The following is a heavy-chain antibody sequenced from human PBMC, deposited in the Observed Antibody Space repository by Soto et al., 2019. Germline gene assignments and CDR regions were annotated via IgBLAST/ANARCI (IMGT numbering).Heavy chain of an antibody. CDR2: IYPEDSDT. CDR3: ARLPTSHDSGSSTLYWYFDL. V-gene: IGHV5-51*01. J-gene: IGHJ2*01. Sequence: PGESLKISCHGSGYSFNNYYIGWVRQMPGKGLEWMGIIYPEDSDTRYGPSFQGQVTISADKSLSTASLQWSSLKASDTAMYYCARLPTSHDSGSSTLYWYFDLWGRGTLVTVYS. CDR1: GYSFNNYY. D-gene: IGHD3-10*01.